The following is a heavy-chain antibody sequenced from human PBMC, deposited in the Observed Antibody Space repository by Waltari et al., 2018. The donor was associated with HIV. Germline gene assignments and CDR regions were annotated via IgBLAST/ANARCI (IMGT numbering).Heavy chain of an antibody. Sequence: EVQLVESGGGLVQPGGSMRLSCSASGCTFSCYWMHWVRQAPGKGLVWVSGINRDGSTIRYADSVKGRFTISRDNAKNTLYLQMNSLRAEDTALYYCARGQYYSMDVWGQGTTVTVSS. J-gene: IGHJ6*02. D-gene: IGHD3-10*01. V-gene: IGHV3-74*01. CDR3: ARGQYYSMDV. CDR2: INRDGSTI. CDR1: GCTFSCYW.